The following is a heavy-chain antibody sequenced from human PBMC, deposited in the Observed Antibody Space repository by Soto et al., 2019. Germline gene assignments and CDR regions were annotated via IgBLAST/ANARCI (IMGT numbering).Heavy chain of an antibody. Sequence: GASVKVSCKASGGSFSNYAISWVRQARGLGLEWMGKIVPISGTSHYAQKFQGRVTFTADESATTAYMELSSLRSEDTAVYYCAGDPGNSCYYYGMDVWGQGTTVTVSS. CDR3: AGDPGNSCYYYGMDV. J-gene: IGHJ6*02. D-gene: IGHD4-4*01. CDR2: IVPISGTS. CDR1: GGSFSNYA. V-gene: IGHV1-69*13.